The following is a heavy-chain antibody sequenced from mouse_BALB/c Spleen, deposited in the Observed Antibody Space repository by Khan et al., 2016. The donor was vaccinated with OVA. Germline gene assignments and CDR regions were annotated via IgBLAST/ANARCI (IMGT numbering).Heavy chain of an antibody. J-gene: IGHJ3*01. CDR1: GYSFTLYY. V-gene: IGHV1-26*01. Sequence: EVQLQESGPDLVKPGASVKISCKASGYSFTLYYMSWVKQSHGKSLEWIGRINPNTDNINYNQEFKGKAMLTVDKSSNTAYMELRSLTSEDSAVYFCARGYDVFASWGQGTLVTVSP. CDR3: ARGYDVFAS. D-gene: IGHD2-14*01. CDR2: INPNTDNI.